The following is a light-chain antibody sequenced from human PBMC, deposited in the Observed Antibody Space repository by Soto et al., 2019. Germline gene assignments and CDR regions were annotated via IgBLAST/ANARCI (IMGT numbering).Light chain of an antibody. CDR2: IAS. CDR3: QQYGTSPWT. CDR1: QSVNSDY. J-gene: IGKJ1*01. V-gene: IGKV3-20*01. Sequence: EIVLTQSPGTLSLFPGERATLSCRATQSVNSDYLAWYQQKPGQAPRLLIYIASRRATGIPDRFSGSGSGTDFTLIISRLEPEDFAVYYCQQYGTSPWTFGQGTKVEIK.